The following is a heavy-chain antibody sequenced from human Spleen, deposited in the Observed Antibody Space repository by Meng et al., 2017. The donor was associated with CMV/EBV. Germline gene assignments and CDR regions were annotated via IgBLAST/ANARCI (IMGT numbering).Heavy chain of an antibody. J-gene: IGHJ5*02. V-gene: IGHV3-23*03. CDR3: AKGPNCFDP. CDR2: IHGDSSRT. Sequence: LSLSCAASGVSFGSYAMSWVRQARGRGLEWVSIIHGDSSRTHYADSVKGRFTISRDNSENTVYLKMNNLRAEDTAVYYCAKGPNCFDPWGQGALVTVSS. CDR1: GVSFGSYA.